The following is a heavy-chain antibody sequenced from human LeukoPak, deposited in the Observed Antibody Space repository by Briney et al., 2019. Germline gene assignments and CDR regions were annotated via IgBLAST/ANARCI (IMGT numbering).Heavy chain of an antibody. CDR1: GYTFTCYY. Sequence: GASVKVSCKASGYTFTCYYMHWVRQAPGQGLEWMGWINPNSGGTNYAQKFQGRVTMTRDTSISTAYMELSRLRSDDTAVYYCARDQRGACCGGDCYSWFDPWGQGTLVTVSS. CDR3: ARDQRGACCGGDCYSWFDP. CDR2: INPNSGGT. J-gene: IGHJ5*02. D-gene: IGHD2-21*02. V-gene: IGHV1-2*02.